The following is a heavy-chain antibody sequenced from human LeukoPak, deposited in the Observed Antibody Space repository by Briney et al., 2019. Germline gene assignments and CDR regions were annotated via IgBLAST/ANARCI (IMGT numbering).Heavy chain of an antibody. Sequence: ASVKVSCKASGYTFTDYYVHWVRQAPGQGLEWMGWINPNSGATNYAQTFQGRVTITTVTSFSTAYMEPRSLRSDDTAVYYCASVYSAYDLAQLDYWGQGTLVTVSS. D-gene: IGHD5-12*01. CDR2: INPNSGAT. CDR3: ASVYSAYDLAQLDY. J-gene: IGHJ4*02. V-gene: IGHV1-2*02. CDR1: GYTFTDYY.